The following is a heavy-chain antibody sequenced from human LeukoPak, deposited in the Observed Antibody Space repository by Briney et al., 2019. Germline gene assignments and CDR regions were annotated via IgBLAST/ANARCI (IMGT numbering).Heavy chain of an antibody. CDR2: IRYDGSNK. J-gene: IGHJ4*02. D-gene: IGHD1-26*01. CDR3: ARDGGGSPDY. Sequence: GGSLRLSCAASGFTFSSHGMNWVRQAPGKGLEWVAFIRYDGSNKYYADSVKGRFTISRDNSKNTLYLQMGSLSAEDMAVYYCARDGGGSPDYWGQGTLVTVSS. V-gene: IGHV3-30*02. CDR1: GFTFSSHG.